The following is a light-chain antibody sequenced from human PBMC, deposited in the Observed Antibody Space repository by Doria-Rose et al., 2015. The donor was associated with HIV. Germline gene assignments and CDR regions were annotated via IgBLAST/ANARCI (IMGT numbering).Light chain of an antibody. CDR2: AAS. CDR3: LKDYSYPLT. J-gene: IGKJ2*01. V-gene: IGKV1-6*01. Sequence: AQSPSSLSASLGDRVTITCRASQAIRNDLGWYHQKPGKAPKSLIYAASTLQSGVPSRFSDNGSGTDFTLTISSLQPEDSATYYCLKDYSYPLTLGQGTNLEIK. CDR1: QAIRND.